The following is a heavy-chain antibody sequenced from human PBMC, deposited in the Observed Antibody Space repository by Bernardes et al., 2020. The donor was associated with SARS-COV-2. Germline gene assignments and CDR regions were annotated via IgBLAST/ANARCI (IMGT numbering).Heavy chain of an antibody. CDR3: AKGGDKWLVQGIHLDD. J-gene: IGHJ4*02. V-gene: IGHV3-30*18. CDR1: GFTFGTYG. Sequence: GGSLRLSCAASGFTFGTYGLHWVRQAPGKGLEWVAVISYDGNTKYYVDSVKGRFTISRDNSKNTLYLQMHSLKTEDTAVYFCAKGGDKWLVQGIHLDDWGQGTLVTVSS. CDR2: ISYDGNTK. D-gene: IGHD6-19*01.